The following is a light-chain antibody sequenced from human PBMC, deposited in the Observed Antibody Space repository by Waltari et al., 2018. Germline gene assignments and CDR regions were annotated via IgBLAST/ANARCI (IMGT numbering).Light chain of an antibody. CDR3: QQYEDVPYT. Sequence: DTPMTQSPSSLSASVGDRVTITCQASQDISTYLNWYQQKPGKAPKLLIYDVSNLEKGVPSRFSGGGSETDFSFTISSLQSEDIATYYCQQYEDVPYTFGQGTKLMIK. CDR1: QDISTY. V-gene: IGKV1-33*01. J-gene: IGKJ2*01. CDR2: DVS.